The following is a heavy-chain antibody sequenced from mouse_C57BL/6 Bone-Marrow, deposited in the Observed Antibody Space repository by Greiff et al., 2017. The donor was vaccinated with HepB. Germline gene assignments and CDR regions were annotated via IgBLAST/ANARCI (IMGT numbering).Heavy chain of an antibody. V-gene: IGHV3-6*01. CDR1: GYSIPSCYY. J-gene: IGHJ1*03. CDR2: ISYDGSN. Sequence: LMESGPGLVKPSQSLSLTCSVTGYSIPSCYYWNWIRQFPGKKLAWMGYISYDGSNNYNPSLKNRIPITRDTSTNQFLLKLNSVTTEDTATYYCAIGDTTGWYFYVWGTGTTVTVSS. D-gene: IGHD1-1*01. CDR3: AIGDTTGWYFYV.